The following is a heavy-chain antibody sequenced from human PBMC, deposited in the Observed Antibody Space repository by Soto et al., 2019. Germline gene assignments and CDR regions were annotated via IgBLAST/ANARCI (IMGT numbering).Heavy chain of an antibody. CDR2: ISSRSSTI. V-gene: IGHV3-11*01. Sequence: GSLRLSCAASGFTFCDYYMSWIRQAPGKGLEWVSYISSRSSTIFYADSVKGRFTISRDNAKNSLYLQMNSLRAEDTAVYYCASGTNGAFFVYWGQAILVTVSS. CDR3: ASGTNGAFFVY. CDR1: GFTFCDYY. J-gene: IGHJ4*02. D-gene: IGHD2-8*01.